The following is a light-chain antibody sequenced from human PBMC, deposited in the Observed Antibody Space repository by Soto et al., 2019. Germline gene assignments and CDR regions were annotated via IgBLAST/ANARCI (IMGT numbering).Light chain of an antibody. V-gene: IGKV3-11*01. CDR3: QQRSNWPVT. CDR2: DAS. J-gene: IGKJ1*01. CDR1: QSVSSY. Sequence: EIVLTQSPGTLSLSPGERATLSCRASQSVSSYLAWYQQKPGQAPRLLIYDASTRATGISARFSGSGSGTDLTLTISSLEPEDFAIYYCQQRSNWPVTFGQGTKVDIK.